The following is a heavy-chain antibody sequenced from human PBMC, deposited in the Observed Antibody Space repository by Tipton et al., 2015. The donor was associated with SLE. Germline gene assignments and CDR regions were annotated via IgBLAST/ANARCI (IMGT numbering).Heavy chain of an antibody. Sequence: TLSLTCTVPGGSISSSSYYWGWIRQPPGKGLEWIGSIYYSGSTYYNPSLKSRVTIAVDTSKNQFSLKLSSVTAADTAVYYCARLVVGDYHYYGMDVWGQGTTVTVSS. CDR1: GGSISSSSYY. CDR3: ARLVVGDYHYYGMDV. D-gene: IGHD3-22*01. CDR2: IYYSGST. J-gene: IGHJ6*02. V-gene: IGHV4-39*01.